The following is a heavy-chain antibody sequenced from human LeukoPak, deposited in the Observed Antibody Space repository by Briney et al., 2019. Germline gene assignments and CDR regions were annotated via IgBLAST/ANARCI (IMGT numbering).Heavy chain of an antibody. CDR2: ISYSGIT. J-gene: IGHJ6*02. V-gene: IGHV4-59*01. CDR1: GASISSFF. D-gene: IGHD1-1*01. Sequence: SETLSLTCTVSGASISSFFWNWIRLTPGKGLEWIGYISYSGITNHNPSVQSRGAMSVDTSKNQFSLRLSSVTAADTAFYYCARGGTRQNFYYSGLDVWGQGTTVTVSS. CDR3: ARGGTRQNFYYSGLDV.